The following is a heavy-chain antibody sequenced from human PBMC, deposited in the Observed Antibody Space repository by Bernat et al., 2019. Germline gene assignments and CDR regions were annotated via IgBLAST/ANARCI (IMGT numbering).Heavy chain of an antibody. J-gene: IGHJ4*02. Sequence: QVQLVESGGGVVQPGRSLRLSCADSGFTFSNHGLHWVRQAPGKGLEWVSIISYDGSNKYYADSVKGRFTISRDSSRNTLYLQMNSLRPEDTAVYYCARGGNYLTTNKYYFDYWGQGTLVTVSS. D-gene: IGHD4-11*01. CDR2: ISYDGSNK. CDR3: ARGGNYLTTNKYYFDY. CDR1: GFTFSNHG. V-gene: IGHV3-30-3*01.